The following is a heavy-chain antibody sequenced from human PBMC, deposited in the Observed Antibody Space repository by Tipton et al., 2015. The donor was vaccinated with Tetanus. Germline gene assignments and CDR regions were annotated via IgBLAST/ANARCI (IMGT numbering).Heavy chain of an antibody. Sequence: TLSLTCAVSGGSFSGFYWSWIRQPPGKGLEWIGEINHRGGTSYNPSLKSRVTISVDTSKHHFSLNVSSVTAADTAVYYCVRGRGLGAYSFGFEYWGQGALVTVSS. CDR2: INHRGGT. CDR3: VRGRGLGAYSFGFEY. CDR1: GGSFSGFY. D-gene: IGHD5-12*01. V-gene: IGHV4-34*01. J-gene: IGHJ4*02.